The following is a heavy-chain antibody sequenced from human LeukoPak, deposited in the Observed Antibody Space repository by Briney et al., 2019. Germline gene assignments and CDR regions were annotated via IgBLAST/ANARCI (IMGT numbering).Heavy chain of an antibody. CDR3: VKVSSTVGATYFDY. J-gene: IGHJ4*02. CDR1: GFTFSSYA. V-gene: IGHV3-64D*06. CDR2: VTSDGGTT. Sequence: GGSLRLSCSASGFTFSSYAMHWVRQAPGEELEYISGVTSDGGTTYHADSVKGRFTISRDSSKNTLYLQMSSLRVEDTAVYYCVKVSSTVGATYFDYWGQGTLVTVSS. D-gene: IGHD1-26*01.